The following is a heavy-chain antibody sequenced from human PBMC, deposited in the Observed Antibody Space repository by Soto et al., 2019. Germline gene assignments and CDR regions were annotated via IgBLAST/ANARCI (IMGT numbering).Heavy chain of an antibody. CDR1: GFTFSSYA. V-gene: IGHV3-23*01. CDR3: AKADWGYYDSSGYYFDY. Sequence: EVQLLESRGGLVQPGGSLRLSCAASGFTFSSYAMSWVRQAPGKGLEWVSAISGSGGSTYYADSVKGRFTISRDNSKNTLYLQMNSLRAEDTAVYYCAKADWGYYDSSGYYFDYWGQGTLVTVSS. D-gene: IGHD3-22*01. CDR2: ISGSGGST. J-gene: IGHJ4*02.